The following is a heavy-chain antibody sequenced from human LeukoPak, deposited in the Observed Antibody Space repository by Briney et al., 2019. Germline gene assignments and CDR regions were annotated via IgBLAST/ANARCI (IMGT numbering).Heavy chain of an antibody. CDR2: SDNSGST. D-gene: IGHD5-18*01. J-gene: IGHJ6*03. CDR1: GFSISSGYY. Sequence: SETLSLTCTVSGFSISSGYYWGWIRPPAGEGLEVIAISDNSGSTYYTPSVKSRVTISVDNSKNQFSLQLSSLTAADTAGYYFARVRPIQHYYYMDVWGKGTTVTISS. V-gene: IGHV4-38-2*02. CDR3: ARVRPIQHYYYMDV.